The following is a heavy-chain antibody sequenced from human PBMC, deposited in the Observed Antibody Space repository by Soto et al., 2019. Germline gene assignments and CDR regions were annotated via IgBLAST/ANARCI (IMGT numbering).Heavy chain of an antibody. CDR3: ARGGTDGDYTGVDH. CDR2: INPKSGGT. V-gene: IGHV1-2*02. CDR1: GSSFTGHY. J-gene: IGHJ4*02. D-gene: IGHD4-17*01. Sequence: QVQLVQSGAEVQKPGXXXXXSCKPLGSSFTGHYMIWVRQAPGQGLEWVGWINPKSGGTSYAQKFQGRVAMTRDTSIGAAYMELSDLRSDDTAVYYCARGGTDGDYTGVDHWGQGTLVTVSS.